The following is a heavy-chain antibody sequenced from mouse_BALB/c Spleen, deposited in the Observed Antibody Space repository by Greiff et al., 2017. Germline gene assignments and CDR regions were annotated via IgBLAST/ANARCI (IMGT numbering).Heavy chain of an antibody. D-gene: IGHD2-1*01. CDR3: ARDPPYGNYGGFAY. CDR2: ISDGGSYT. V-gene: IGHV5-4*02. CDR1: GFTFSDYY. Sequence: EVKLMESGGGLVKPGGSLKLSCAASGFTFSDYYMYWVRQTPEKRLEWVATISDGGSYTYYPDSVKGRFTISRDNAKNNLYLQMSSLKSEDTAMYYCARDPPYGNYGGFAYWGQGTLVTVSA. J-gene: IGHJ3*01.